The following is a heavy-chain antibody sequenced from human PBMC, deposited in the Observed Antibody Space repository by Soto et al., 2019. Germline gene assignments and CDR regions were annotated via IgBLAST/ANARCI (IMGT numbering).Heavy chain of an antibody. D-gene: IGHD3-16*02. J-gene: IGHJ4*02. CDR3: ATVMITFGGVIAPLDY. Sequence: EVQLVESGGGLVQPGGSLRLSCAASGFTFSSYAMSWVRQAPGKGLEWVSAISGSGGSTYYADSVKGRFTISRDNSKNTLYLQMNSLRAEDTAVYYCATVMITFGGVIAPLDYWGQGTLVTVSS. V-gene: IGHV3-23*04. CDR1: GFTFSSYA. CDR2: ISGSGGST.